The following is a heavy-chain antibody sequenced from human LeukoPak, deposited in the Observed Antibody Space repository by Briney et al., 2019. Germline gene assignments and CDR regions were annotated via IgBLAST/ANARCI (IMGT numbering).Heavy chain of an antibody. D-gene: IGHD3-22*01. CDR2: IYTSGST. Sequence: SETLSLTCTVSGGSVSSHFWSWIRQPAGKGLEWIGRIYTSGSTNYNPSLKSRVTMSVDTSKNQFFLKLSSVTAADTAVYYCARQYYYDSGGFSTYFDYWGQGTLVTVSS. CDR3: ARQYYYDSGGFSTYFDY. V-gene: IGHV4-4*07. CDR1: GGSVSSHF. J-gene: IGHJ4*02.